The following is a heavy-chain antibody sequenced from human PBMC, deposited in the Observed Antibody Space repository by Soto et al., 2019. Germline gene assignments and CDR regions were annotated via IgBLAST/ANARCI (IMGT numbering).Heavy chain of an antibody. CDR3: TRHDVFMVRFMDV. CDR1: GFAFSGSA. CDR2: IRNKANSYAT. J-gene: IGHJ6*02. D-gene: IGHD3-10*01. Sequence: EVQLVESGGGLVQPGGSLKLSCAASGFAFSGSAMHWVRQASGKGLEWVGRIRNKANSYATAYAASVKGRFTISRDDSKNTAYLQMNSLKTEDTAVYYCTRHDVFMVRFMDVWGQGTTVTVSS. V-gene: IGHV3-73*02.